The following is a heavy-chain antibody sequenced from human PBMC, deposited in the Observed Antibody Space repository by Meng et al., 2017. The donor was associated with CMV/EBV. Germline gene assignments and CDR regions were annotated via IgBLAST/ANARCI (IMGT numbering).Heavy chain of an antibody. J-gene: IGHJ5*02. CDR1: GYTFTGYG. CDR2: ISAYNGNT. D-gene: IGHD2-2*01. Sequence: ASVKVSCKASGYTFTGYGISWVRQAPGQGLEWMGWISAYNGNTNYAQKLQGRVTMNTDTSTSTAYMEVRRLRSDDTAGYYCVRVRHGGGYQRQTNWFDPWGQGTLVTVSS. CDR3: VRVRHGGGYQRQTNWFDP. V-gene: IGHV1-18*01.